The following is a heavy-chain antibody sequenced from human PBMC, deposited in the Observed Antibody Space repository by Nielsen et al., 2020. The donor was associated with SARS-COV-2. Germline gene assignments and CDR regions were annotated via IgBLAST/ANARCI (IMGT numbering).Heavy chain of an antibody. J-gene: IGHJ5*02. CDR3: ARDGGVHDSSGYYDWFDP. D-gene: IGHD3-22*01. CDR2: IYYSGST. CDR1: GGSISSSSYY. V-gene: IGHV4-39*07. Sequence: SETLSLTCTVSGGSISSSSYYWGWIRQPPGKGLEWIGSIYYSGSTHYNPSLKSRVTISVDTSKNQFSLKLSSVTAADTAVYYCARDGGVHDSSGYYDWFDPWGQGTLVTVSS.